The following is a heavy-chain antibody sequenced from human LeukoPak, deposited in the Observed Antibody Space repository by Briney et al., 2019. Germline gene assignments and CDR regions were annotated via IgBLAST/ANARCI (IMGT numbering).Heavy chain of an antibody. D-gene: IGHD1-26*01. CDR3: ARRELELNFDY. CDR2: IYPGDSDT. CDR1: GYSFTSYW. Sequence: GESLKISCKGSGYSFTSYWIGWVRQMPGKGLEWMGIIYPGDSDTRYSPSFQGQVTISADRSISTAYLQWSSLKASDTAMYYSARRELELNFDYWGRGTLVTVSS. V-gene: IGHV5-51*01. J-gene: IGHJ4*02.